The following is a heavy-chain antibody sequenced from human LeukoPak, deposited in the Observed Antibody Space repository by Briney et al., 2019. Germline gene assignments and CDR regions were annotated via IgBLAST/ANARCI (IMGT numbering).Heavy chain of an antibody. CDR3: ARESLAADFHY. CDR2: ISPNSGDT. CDR1: GYTFTGYY. V-gene: IGHV1-2*04. Sequence: ASVKVSSKASGYTFTGYYIHWVRQAPGQGLEWMGWISPNSGDTNYAQKFQGWVTMTRDTSITTVYMELSRLRSDDTAVYYCARESLAADFHYWGQGTLVTVPS. D-gene: IGHD6-13*01. J-gene: IGHJ4*02.